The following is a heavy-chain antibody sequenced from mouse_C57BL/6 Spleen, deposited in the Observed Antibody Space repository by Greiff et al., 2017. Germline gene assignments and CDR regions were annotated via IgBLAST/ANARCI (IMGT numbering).Heavy chain of an antibody. V-gene: IGHV1-52*01. D-gene: IGHD1-1*01. CDR2: IDPSDSET. CDR3: ARRGYGSSCFDY. Sequence: QVQLQQPGAELVRPGSSVKLSCKASGYTFTSYWMHWVKQRPIQGLEWIGNIDPSDSETHYNQKFKDKATLTVDKSSSTAYMQLSSLTSEDSAVYYCARRGYGSSCFDYWGQGTTLTVSS. J-gene: IGHJ2*01. CDR1: GYTFTSYW.